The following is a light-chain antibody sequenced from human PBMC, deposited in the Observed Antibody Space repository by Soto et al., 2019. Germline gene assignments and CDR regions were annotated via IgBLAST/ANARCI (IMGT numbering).Light chain of an antibody. CDR3: QHYNSYSPEGLT. CDR1: QTVNTW. CDR2: DAS. Sequence: DIQLTQSPSTLSASVGERVTITCRASQTVNTWLAWYQHKPGKAPKLLIYDASVLETGVPSRFRGFSAGTDFTLSISSLQPDDFETYLCQHYNSYSPEGLTFGGGTKVEI. J-gene: IGKJ4*01. V-gene: IGKV1-5*01.